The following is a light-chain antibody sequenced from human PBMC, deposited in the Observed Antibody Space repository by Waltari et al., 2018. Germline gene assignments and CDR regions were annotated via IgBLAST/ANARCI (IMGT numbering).Light chain of an antibody. CDR1: QSVSTY. Sequence: EIVFTHSPATLSLFPGERATLPCRASQSVSTYFAWYQQKPGQAPRLLIYDASNRATGIPARFSGSGSGTDFTLTISSLEPEDFAVYYCQQRSNWPPLTFGGGTKVEIK. V-gene: IGKV3-11*01. CDR2: DAS. J-gene: IGKJ4*01. CDR3: QQRSNWPPLT.